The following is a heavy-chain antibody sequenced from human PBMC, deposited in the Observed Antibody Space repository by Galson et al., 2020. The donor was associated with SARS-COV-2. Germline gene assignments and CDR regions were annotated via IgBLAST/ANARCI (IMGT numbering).Heavy chain of an antibody. J-gene: IGHJ5*02. D-gene: IGHD3-10*01. CDR2: INDDYNGI. CDR3: VKDGHCYKAPCTRARFDP. CDR1: GFTFSRYA. Sequence: GGSLRLSCSASGFTFSRYAMHWVRQAPGPGLEYVSVINDDYNGITYAESVKGRFIISRDNSKNTVNLQMRSLRNADTAMYYCVKDGHCYKAPCTRARFDPWGQGTLVTVST. V-gene: IGHV3-64D*08.